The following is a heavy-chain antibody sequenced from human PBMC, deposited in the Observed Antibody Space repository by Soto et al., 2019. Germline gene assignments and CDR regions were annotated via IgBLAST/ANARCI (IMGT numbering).Heavy chain of an antibody. J-gene: IGHJ5*02. D-gene: IGHD3-16*02. CDR1: GFRFRDHW. Sequence: EVQLVESGGGLVQTGGSLRLSCAVSGFRFRDHWMSWVRQAPGKGLEWVANIKQDESDKYYVDSVKGRFTISRDNAKNALYLQMNSLRVEDTAVYYCAAYCYTMTCTHFHGYSWGQGTQVTVSS. CDR3: AAYCYTMTCTHFHGYS. CDR2: IKQDESDK. V-gene: IGHV3-7*03.